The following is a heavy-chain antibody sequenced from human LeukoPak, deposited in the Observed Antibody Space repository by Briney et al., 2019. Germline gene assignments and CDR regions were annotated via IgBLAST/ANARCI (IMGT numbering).Heavy chain of an antibody. D-gene: IGHD4-23*01. J-gene: IGHJ4*02. CDR1: GFSFSTYA. CDR2: ISGGGTTT. Sequence: PGGSLRLSCAASGFSFSTYAMSWVRQAPGKGLEWVSTISGGGTTTDYADSVKGRFTISRDNSKNTVYLQMNSLRAEDTAVYYCAKMSGNSVQFSFDYWGQGTLVTVSS. CDR3: AKMSGNSVQFSFDY. V-gene: IGHV3-23*01.